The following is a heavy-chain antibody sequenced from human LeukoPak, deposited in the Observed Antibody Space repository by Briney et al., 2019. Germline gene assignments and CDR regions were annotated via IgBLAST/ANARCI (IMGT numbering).Heavy chain of an antibody. V-gene: IGHV4-59*01. D-gene: IGHD2-2*01. CDR3: ARVRDCSSSICHYYFDY. CDR1: GGSISSYY. Sequence: SETLSLACTVSGGSISSYYWSWIRQPPGKGLEWIGYIYYSGSTNYNPSLKSRVTISVDTSKNQFSMKLSSVTAADTAVYYCARVRDCSSSICHYYFDYWGQGTLVTVSS. J-gene: IGHJ4*02. CDR2: IYYSGST.